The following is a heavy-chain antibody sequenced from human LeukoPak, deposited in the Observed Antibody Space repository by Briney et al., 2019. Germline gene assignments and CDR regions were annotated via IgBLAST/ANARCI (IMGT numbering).Heavy chain of an antibody. CDR2: INHSGST. D-gene: IGHD1-1*01. Sequence: SETLSLTCAVYGGSFSGYYWSWIRQPPGKGLEWIGEINHSGSTNYNPSLKSRVTISVDTSKNQFSLKLSSVTAADTAVYYCARDRVPLDPWGQGTLVTVSS. J-gene: IGHJ5*02. V-gene: IGHV4-34*01. CDR3: ARDRVPLDP. CDR1: GGSFSGYY.